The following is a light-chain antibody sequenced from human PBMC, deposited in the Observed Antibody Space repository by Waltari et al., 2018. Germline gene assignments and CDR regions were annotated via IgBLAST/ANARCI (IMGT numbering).Light chain of an antibody. Sequence: QSALTQPRSVSGSPGQSVTISCTGTSTAVGGYNYVSWYQQHSGKAPKRKIYDVNKRPSGVPDRFSGSKSGNTDSLTIPGLQAEDEADFYCCSYAGSYILVFGGGTKLAV. CDR1: STAVGGYNY. V-gene: IGLV2-11*01. CDR3: CSYAGSYILV. J-gene: IGLJ2*01. CDR2: DVN.